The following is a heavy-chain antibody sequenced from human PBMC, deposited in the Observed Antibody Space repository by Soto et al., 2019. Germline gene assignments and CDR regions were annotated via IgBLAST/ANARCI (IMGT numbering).Heavy chain of an antibody. CDR2: IKSMTYFGTT. D-gene: IGHD3-3*01. CDR1: VFTCIKAL. J-gene: IGHJ6*02. Sequence: GGSLILSCTSSVFTCIKALMSWVLQAPVKWLDWVFLIKSMTYFGTTDHAAPVKGRFAISRDDLKNTLYLQMNTLKTEDTAVYYCTTVPIWRQSYYATAVRGPGNTVTLSS. CDR3: TTVPIWRQSYYATAV. V-gene: IGHV3-15*01.